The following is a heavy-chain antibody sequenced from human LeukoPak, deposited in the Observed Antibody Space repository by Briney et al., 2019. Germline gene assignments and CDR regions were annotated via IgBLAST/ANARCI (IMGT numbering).Heavy chain of an antibody. V-gene: IGHV3-30-3*01. D-gene: IGHD3-3*01. CDR3: ARTPLNYDFWSGYPGHY. Sequence: GGSLRLSCAASGFTFSSYAMHWVRQAPGKGLEWVAVISYDGSNKYYADSVKGRFTISRDNSKNTLYLQMNSLRAEDTAVYYCARTPLNYDFWSGYPGHYWGQGTLVTVSS. CDR2: ISYDGSNK. J-gene: IGHJ4*02. CDR1: GFTFSSYA.